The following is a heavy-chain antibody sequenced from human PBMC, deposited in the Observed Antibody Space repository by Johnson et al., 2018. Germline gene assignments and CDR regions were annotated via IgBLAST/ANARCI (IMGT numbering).Heavy chain of an antibody. D-gene: IGHD6-19*01. CDR2: IGDGSVHI. CDR1: GFSFNVYS. J-gene: IGHJ6*03. Sequence: EQLVQAGGGLVKHGGTLRLSCEASGFSFNVYSMTWVRQAPGKGLEWVSFIGDGSVHIHYADSVRGRFTIARDNAKNSLYLQMSALRVEDTAIYFCARGQWRVPGYQYYMDVWGKGTTVTVSS. V-gene: IGHV3-21*06. CDR3: ARGQWRVPGYQYYMDV.